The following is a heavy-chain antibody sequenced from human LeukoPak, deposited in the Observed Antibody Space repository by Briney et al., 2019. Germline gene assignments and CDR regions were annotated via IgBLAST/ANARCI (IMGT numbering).Heavy chain of an antibody. V-gene: IGHV1-2*02. CDR1: GYTSTGHY. Sequence: ASVKVSCKASGYTSTGHYMHWVRQAPGQGLEWMGWINPNSGGTNYAQKFQGRVTMTRDTSISTAYMELSRLRSDDTAVYYCARVSGIHSRGYFDYWGQGTLVTVSS. J-gene: IGHJ4*02. D-gene: IGHD2-15*01. CDR2: INPNSGGT. CDR3: ARVSGIHSRGYFDY.